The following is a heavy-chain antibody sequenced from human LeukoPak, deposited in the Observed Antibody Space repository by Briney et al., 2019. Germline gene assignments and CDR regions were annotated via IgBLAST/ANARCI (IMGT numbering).Heavy chain of an antibody. V-gene: IGHV3-21*01. Sequence: GGSLRLSCAASGLIFDTFGMGWVRPAPGKGLEWVSYISSASSYIYYADSVKGRFPISRDNAKNSLFLQMNSLRGEDTAVYYCAREGLVLDAFDIWGQGTLVTVSS. CDR2: ISSASSYI. CDR3: AREGLVLDAFDI. CDR1: GLIFDTFG. J-gene: IGHJ3*02.